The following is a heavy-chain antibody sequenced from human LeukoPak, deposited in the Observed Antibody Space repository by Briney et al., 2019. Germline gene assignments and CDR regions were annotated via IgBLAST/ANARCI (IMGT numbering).Heavy chain of an antibody. D-gene: IGHD2-15*01. CDR3: ARGPVGRGDY. V-gene: IGHV4-34*01. CDR1: GGSFSGYY. J-gene: IGHJ4*02. CDR2: INHGGST. Sequence: SETLSLTCAVYGGSFSGYYWSWIRQPPGKGLEWIGEINHGGSTNYNPSLKSRVTISVDTSKNQFSLKLSSVTAADTAVYYCARGPVGRGDYWGQGTLATVSS.